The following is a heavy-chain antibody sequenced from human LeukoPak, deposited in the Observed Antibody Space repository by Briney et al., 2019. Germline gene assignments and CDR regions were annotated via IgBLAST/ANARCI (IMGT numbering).Heavy chain of an antibody. J-gene: IGHJ6*02. Sequence: SGGSLRLSCAASAFTFSSYWTHWLRQGPGKGLVWVSRINSDGSSTDYADSVKGRFTISRDNAKNTLYLQMNSLRAEDTAVYYCTRGNALYGMDVWGQGSTVTVSS. CDR1: AFTFSSYW. CDR2: INSDGSST. V-gene: IGHV3-74*01. CDR3: TRGNALYGMDV.